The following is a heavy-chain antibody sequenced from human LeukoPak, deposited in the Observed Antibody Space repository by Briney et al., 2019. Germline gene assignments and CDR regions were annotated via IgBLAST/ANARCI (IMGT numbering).Heavy chain of an antibody. V-gene: IGHV1-69*04. CDR3: ARDAGLEYYYDSSGYYRLDY. Sequence: SVKVSCKASGGTFSSYAISWVRQAPGQGLEWMGRIIPIFGIANCAQKFQGRVTITADKSTSTAYMELSSLRSEDTAVYYCARDAGLEYYYDSSGYYRLDYWGQGTLVTVSS. CDR2: IIPIFGIA. D-gene: IGHD3-22*01. J-gene: IGHJ4*02. CDR1: GGTFSSYA.